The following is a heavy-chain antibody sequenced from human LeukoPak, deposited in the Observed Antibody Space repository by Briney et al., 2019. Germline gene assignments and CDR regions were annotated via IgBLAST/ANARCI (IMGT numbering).Heavy chain of an antibody. CDR3: ARGAYYYDSSGYSYYFDY. D-gene: IGHD3-22*01. CDR1: GGSISSGGYS. Sequence: PSQTLSLTCAVSGGSISSGGYSWSWIRQPPGKGLEWIGYIYHSGSTYYNPSLKSRVTISVDTSKNQFSLKLSSVTAADTAVYYCARGAYYYDSSGYSYYFDYWGQGTLVTVSS. V-gene: IGHV4-30-2*01. CDR2: IYHSGST. J-gene: IGHJ4*02.